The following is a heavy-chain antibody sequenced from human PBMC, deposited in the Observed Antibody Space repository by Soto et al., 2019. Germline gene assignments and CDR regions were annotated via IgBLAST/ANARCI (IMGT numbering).Heavy chain of an antibody. D-gene: IGHD5-12*01. J-gene: IGHJ4*02. CDR3: AKGAEGYVVSSLDS. CDR1: GFRFSDFA. Sequence: EVQLLESGGGFAQPGGSRRLSCAASGFRFSDFAMTWVRQAPGRGLEWVSAITGTASSTYYADSVKGRFTISRDNSKNTLYLQINSLRAEDTAIYYCAKGAEGYVVSSLDSWGQGTLVTVSS. CDR2: ITGTASST. V-gene: IGHV3-23*01.